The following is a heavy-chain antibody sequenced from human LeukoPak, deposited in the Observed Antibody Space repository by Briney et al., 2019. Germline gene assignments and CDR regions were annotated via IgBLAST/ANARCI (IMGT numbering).Heavy chain of an antibody. Sequence: GGSLRLSCAASGFTFGSCAMSWVRQAPGKGPEWVSVISGTSDHIHYTDSVKGRFTISRDNSKNTVSLQMNSLRGENTAVYYCAKGEESAGLYAAFDIWGQGTTVTVSS. J-gene: IGHJ3*02. CDR3: AKGEESAGLYAAFDI. V-gene: IGHV3-23*01. CDR1: GFTFGSCA. CDR2: ISGTSDHI. D-gene: IGHD6-13*01.